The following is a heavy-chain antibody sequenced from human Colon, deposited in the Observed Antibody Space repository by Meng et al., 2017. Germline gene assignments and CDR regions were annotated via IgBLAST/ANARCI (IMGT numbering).Heavy chain of an antibody. V-gene: IGHV4-61*01. CDR2: IDYSRSI. CDR1: GGSVSSGSHY. CDR3: AGGPWELDY. J-gene: IGHJ4*02. D-gene: IGHD1-26*01. Sequence: VPPHGAGPGPVRPSETLSLTCTVSGGSVSSGSHYWSWIRQPPGKGLEWIGYIDYSRSINYYPSLKSRVTMSVDTSKNQFSLNLSSVTAADTAVYYCAGGPWELDYWGQGTLVTVSS.